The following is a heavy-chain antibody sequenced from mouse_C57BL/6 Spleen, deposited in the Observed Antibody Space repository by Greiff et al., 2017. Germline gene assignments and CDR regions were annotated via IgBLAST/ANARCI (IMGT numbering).Heavy chain of an antibody. J-gene: IGHJ1*03. CDR1: GYSITSDY. CDR3: AKGTGVWYFDV. Sequence: DVQLQESGPGLAKPSQTLSLTCSVTGYSITSDYWNWIRQFPGNKLEYMGYISYSGSTYYNPSLNSRISITRDTSKSQYYLQLNSVTTEDTATYYCAKGTGVWYFDVWGTGTTVTVSS. D-gene: IGHD3-3*01. CDR2: ISYSGST. V-gene: IGHV3-8*01.